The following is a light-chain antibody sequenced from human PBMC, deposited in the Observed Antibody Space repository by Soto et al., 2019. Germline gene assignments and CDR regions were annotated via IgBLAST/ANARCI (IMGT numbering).Light chain of an antibody. CDR3: CLYAGSYTVV. CDR1: SSDVGGYNY. V-gene: IGLV2-11*01. J-gene: IGLJ2*01. Sequence: QSALTQPRSVSGSPGQSVTISCTETSSDVGGYNYVSWYQQHPGKAPKLMIYDVSKRPSGVPDRFSGSKSGNTASLTISGLQPEDEADHYCCLYAGSYTVVFGGGTKLTVL. CDR2: DVS.